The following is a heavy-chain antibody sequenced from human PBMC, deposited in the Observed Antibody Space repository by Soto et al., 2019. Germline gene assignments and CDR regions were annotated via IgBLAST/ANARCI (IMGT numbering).Heavy chain of an antibody. CDR2: ISHSGST. Sequence: SETLSLTCAVSGGSISSINWWSWVRQPPGKGLEWIGEISHSGSTNYNPPLKSRVTISVDKSKNQFSLKLSSVTAADTAVYYCARSTNYDYVWGSYRFSDYFDYWGQGTLVTVSS. CDR3: ARSTNYDYVWGSYRFSDYFDY. J-gene: IGHJ4*02. V-gene: IGHV4-4*02. CDR1: GGSISSINW. D-gene: IGHD3-16*02.